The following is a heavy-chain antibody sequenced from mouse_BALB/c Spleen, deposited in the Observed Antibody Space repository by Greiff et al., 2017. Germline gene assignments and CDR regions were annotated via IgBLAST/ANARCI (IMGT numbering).Heavy chain of an antibody. V-gene: IGHV14-3*02. CDR1: GFNIKDTY. CDR3: ARQWDYAMDY. Sequence: GQLQQSGAELVKPGASVKLSCTASGFNIKDTYMHWVKQRPEQGLEWIGRIDPANGNTKYDPKFQGKATITADTSSNTAYLQLSSLTSEDTAVYYCARQWDYAMDYWGQGTSVTVSS. CDR2: IDPANGNT. J-gene: IGHJ4*01.